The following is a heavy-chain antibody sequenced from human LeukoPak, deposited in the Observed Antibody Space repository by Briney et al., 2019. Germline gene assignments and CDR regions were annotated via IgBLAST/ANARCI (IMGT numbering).Heavy chain of an antibody. J-gene: IGHJ4*02. D-gene: IGHD2-15*01. CDR1: GYTFTSYY. CDR2: INPSGGST. Sequence: ASVKVSCKASGYTFTSYYMHWVRQAPGQGLEWMGIINPSGGSTSYAQKFQGRVTMTRDTSTSTVYMELSSLRSEDTAVYYCAKGHRYCGGGSCPIYFDYWGQGALVTVSS. CDR3: AKGHRYCGGGSCPIYFDY. V-gene: IGHV1-46*01.